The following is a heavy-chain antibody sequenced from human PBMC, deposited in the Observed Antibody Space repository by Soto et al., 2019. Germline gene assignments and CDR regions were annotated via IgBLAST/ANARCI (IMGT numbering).Heavy chain of an antibody. CDR3: ARGTGSHYVLVDR. CDR2: IYDSGST. J-gene: IGHJ5*02. D-gene: IGHD3-10*01. Sequence: SETLSLTCTVSGGSISSGGFYWNWIRQHPGKGLEWIGYIYDSGSTHYNPSLESRITMSLDTSKNQFSLNLRSVTAADTAVYFCARGTGSHYVLVDRWGQGTLVTVSS. V-gene: IGHV4-31*03. CDR1: GGSISSGGFY.